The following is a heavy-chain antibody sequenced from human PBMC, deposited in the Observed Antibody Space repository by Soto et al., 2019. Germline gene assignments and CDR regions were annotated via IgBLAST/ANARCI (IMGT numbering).Heavy chain of an antibody. D-gene: IGHD6-19*01. CDR1: GFTFISYA. J-gene: IGHJ4*02. V-gene: IGHV3-64D*06. CDR3: VNSEEGSRCSSGWYEFCYFDY. CDR2: ISSNGGST. Sequence: GGSLKLSCSASGFTFISYAMHWVRQAPGKGLEYVSAISSNGGSTYYADSVKGRFTISRDNSKNTLYLQMSSLRAEDTAVYYCVNSEEGSRCSSGWYEFCYFDYWGQGNLVTVSS.